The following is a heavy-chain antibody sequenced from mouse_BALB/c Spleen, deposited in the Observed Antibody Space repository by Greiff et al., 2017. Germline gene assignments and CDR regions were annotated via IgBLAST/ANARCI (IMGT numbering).Heavy chain of an antibody. CDR1: GFTFNTYA. Sequence: EVQRVESGGGLVQPKGSLKLSCAASGFTFNTYAMNWVRQAPGKGLEWVARIRSKSNNYATYYADSVKDRFTISRDDSQSMLYLQMNNLKTEDTAMYYCVRHRTGTSFGFAYWGQGTLVTVSA. CDR3: VRHRTGTSFGFAY. D-gene: IGHD4-1*01. V-gene: IGHV10-1*02. CDR2: IRSKSNNYAT. J-gene: IGHJ3*01.